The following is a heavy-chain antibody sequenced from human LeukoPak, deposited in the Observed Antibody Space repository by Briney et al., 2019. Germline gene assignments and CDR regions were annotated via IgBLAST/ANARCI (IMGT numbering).Heavy chain of an antibody. J-gene: IGHJ6*03. Sequence: PGGSLRLSCAASEFIVSINYMTWVRQAPGKGLEWVSLIYSRGDTKYADSVKGRFTISRDNAKNSLYLQMNSLRAEDTAVYYCARDSKGYRYGYRGGYYDYYYMDVWGKGTTVTVSS. D-gene: IGHD5-18*01. V-gene: IGHV3-53*01. CDR2: IYSRGDT. CDR3: ARDSKGYRYGYRGGYYDYYYMDV. CDR1: EFIVSINY.